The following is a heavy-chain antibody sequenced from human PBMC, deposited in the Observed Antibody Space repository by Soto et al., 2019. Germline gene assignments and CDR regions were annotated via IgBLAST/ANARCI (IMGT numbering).Heavy chain of an antibody. J-gene: IGHJ4*02. D-gene: IGHD3-3*01. Sequence: PGGSLRLSCAASGFTFSSYWMSWGRQAPGKGLEWVGSIKHDAGETYYLASVKGRFTGSRDNAKNSLYLQMDSLRVEDTAMYYCARDVVKRSYYDFWSGSLFWGQGSLVTVSS. CDR3: ARDVVKRSYYDFWSGSLF. CDR1: GFTFSSYW. CDR2: IKHDAGET. V-gene: IGHV3-7*01.